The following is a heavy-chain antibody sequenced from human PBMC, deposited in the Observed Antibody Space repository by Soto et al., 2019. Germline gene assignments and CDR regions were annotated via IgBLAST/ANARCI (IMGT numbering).Heavy chain of an antibody. J-gene: IGHJ4*02. Sequence: EVQLVESGGDLVQPGGSLRISCAVSGFTFSSFWMHWVRQAPGEGLVWVSRINTDGSSTSYADSVKGRFTISRDNAKNTPYLQKNSLRVEDTSMYYCAKRGVDTFGLSYWGQGTLVTVSS. CDR3: AKRGVDTFGLSY. D-gene: IGHD3-10*01. CDR2: INTDGSST. CDR1: GFTFSSFW. V-gene: IGHV3-74*01.